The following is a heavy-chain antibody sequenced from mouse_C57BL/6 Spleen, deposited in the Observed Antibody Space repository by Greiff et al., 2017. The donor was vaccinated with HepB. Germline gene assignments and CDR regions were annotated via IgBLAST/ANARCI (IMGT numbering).Heavy chain of an antibody. CDR2: IDPETGGT. V-gene: IGHV1-15*01. Sequence: VQLQQSGAELVRPGASVTLSCKASGYTFTDYEMHWVKQTPVHGLEWIGAIDPETGGTAYNQKFKGKAILTADKSSSTAYMELRSLTSEDSAVYYCTRDTNYFDYWGQGTTLTVSS. CDR1: GYTFTDYE. J-gene: IGHJ2*01. CDR3: TRDTNYFDY. D-gene: IGHD1-1*01.